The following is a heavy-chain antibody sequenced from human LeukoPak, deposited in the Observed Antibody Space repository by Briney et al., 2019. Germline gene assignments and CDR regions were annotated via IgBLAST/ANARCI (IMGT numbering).Heavy chain of an antibody. CDR1: GGTFSSYA. J-gene: IGHJ4*02. CDR2: IIPIFGTA. CDR3: ARDREAYYDFWSGYYREGYFDY. Sequence: ASVKVSCKASGGTFSSYAISWVRQAPGQGLEWMGGIIPIFGTANYAQKFQGRVAITADESTSTAYMELSSLRSEDTAVYYCARDREAYYDFWSGYYREGYFDYWGQGTLVTVSS. V-gene: IGHV1-69*13. D-gene: IGHD3-3*01.